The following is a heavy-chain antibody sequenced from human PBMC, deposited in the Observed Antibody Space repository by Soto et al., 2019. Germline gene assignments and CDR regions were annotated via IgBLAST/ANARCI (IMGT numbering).Heavy chain of an antibody. Sequence: QVQLQESGPGLVKPSQTLSLTCTVSGGSISSGDYYWSWIRQPPGKGLEWIGYIYYSGSTYYNPSLERRVTISVDTSKNQSSLKLSSGTAADAAVYYCARRGQVTRTTDYWGQGTLVTVSS. CDR3: ARRGQVTRTTDY. CDR2: IYYSGST. J-gene: IGHJ4*02. V-gene: IGHV4-30-4*01. CDR1: GGSISSGDYY. D-gene: IGHD2-21*02.